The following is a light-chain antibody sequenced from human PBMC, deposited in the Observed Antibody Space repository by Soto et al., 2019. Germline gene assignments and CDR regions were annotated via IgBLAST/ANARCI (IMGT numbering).Light chain of an antibody. CDR2: GAS. J-gene: IGKJ2*01. V-gene: IGKV3-15*01. CDR3: QQYNNWPYT. Sequence: EIVMTQSPATLSVSPGERATLSCRASQSVRSNLAWHQQKPGQAPRLLIYGASTTASGIPARFSGSGSGTEFTLTISSLQSEDFAVYYCQQYNNWPYTFGQGTKVDI. CDR1: QSVRSN.